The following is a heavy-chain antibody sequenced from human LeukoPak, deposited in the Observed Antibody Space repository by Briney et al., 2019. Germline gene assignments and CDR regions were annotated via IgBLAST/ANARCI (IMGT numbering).Heavy chain of an antibody. V-gene: IGHV3-48*03. CDR2: ISSSGSTI. CDR1: GFTFSSYE. Sequence: PGGSLRLSCAASGFTFSSYEMNWVRQAPGKGLEWVSYISSSGSTIYYADSVKGRFTISRDNAKNSLYLQMNSLRAEDTAVYYCARETAGSIVTFDYWGQGTLVTVSS. D-gene: IGHD3-10*01. CDR3: ARETAGSIVTFDY. J-gene: IGHJ4*02.